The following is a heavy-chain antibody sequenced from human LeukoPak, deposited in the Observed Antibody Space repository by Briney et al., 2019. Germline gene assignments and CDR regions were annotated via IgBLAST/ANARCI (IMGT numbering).Heavy chain of an antibody. J-gene: IGHJ4*02. CDR1: GYTFTSYA. Sequence: ASVKVSCKASGYTFTSYAMNWVRHAPGQGLEWMGWINTNTGNPTYAQGFTGRFVFSLDTSVSTAYLQISSLKAEDTAVYYCARDQHSDFWSGYGFDYWGQGTLVTVSS. D-gene: IGHD3-3*01. V-gene: IGHV7-4-1*02. CDR2: INTNTGNP. CDR3: ARDQHSDFWSGYGFDY.